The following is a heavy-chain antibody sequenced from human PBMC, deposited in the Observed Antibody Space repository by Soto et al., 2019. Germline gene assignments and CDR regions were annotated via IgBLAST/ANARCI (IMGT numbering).Heavy chain of an antibody. D-gene: IGHD2-15*01. V-gene: IGHV3-30*18. CDR2: ISYDGNNK. J-gene: IGHJ6*02. CDR1: GFTFSNYG. Sequence: QVQLVESGGGVVQPGRSLRLSCAASGFTFSNYGMHWVRQAPGKGLEWVAVISYDGNNKYYADSVKGRFTISRDNSKNTLYVQMNSLRAEDTAVYYCAKERARSCSGGSCYGLGMDVWGQGTTVTVSS. CDR3: AKERARSCSGGSCYGLGMDV.